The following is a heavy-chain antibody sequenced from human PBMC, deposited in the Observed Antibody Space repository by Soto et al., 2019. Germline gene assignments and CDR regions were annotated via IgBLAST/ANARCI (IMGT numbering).Heavy chain of an antibody. V-gene: IGHV3-7*01. CDR1: GFTFSSYW. CDR3: ARDQSYYYDSSGYWYDALDI. Sequence: GGSLRLSCAASGFTFSSYWMTWVRQAPGKGLEWVANIKEDGSQKNYVDSVKGRLTISRDNAKNSLYLQMNSLRAEDTAVYYCARDQSYYYDSSGYWYDALDIWGQGTMVTVSS. CDR2: IKEDGSQK. D-gene: IGHD3-22*01. J-gene: IGHJ3*02.